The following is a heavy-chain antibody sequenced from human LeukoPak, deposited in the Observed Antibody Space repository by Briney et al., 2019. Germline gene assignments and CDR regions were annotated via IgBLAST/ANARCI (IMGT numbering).Heavy chain of an antibody. J-gene: IGHJ1*01. CDR3: ARGGAARLHFQN. CDR1: GGSISTYY. V-gene: IGHV4-59*01. CDR2: IYHSGST. Sequence: SETPSLTCTVSGGSISTYYWNWIRQPPGKGLEWIGYIYHSGSTNYNPSLQSRVTISVDTSKNQFSLNLNSVTAADTAVYYCARGGAARLHFQNWGQGTLVTVSS. D-gene: IGHD6-6*01.